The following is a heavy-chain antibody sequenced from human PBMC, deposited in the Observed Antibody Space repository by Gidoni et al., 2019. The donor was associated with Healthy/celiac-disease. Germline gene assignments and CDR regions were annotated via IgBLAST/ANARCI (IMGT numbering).Heavy chain of an antibody. D-gene: IGHD6-19*01. CDR3: ARDRLAVAGPSPRKYFQH. CDR1: GGSISSSSYY. Sequence: QLQLQESGPGLVKPSETLSLTCTVPGGSISSSSYYWGWIRQPPGKGLEWIVSIYYSGSTYYTPSLKSRVTISVDTSKNQFSLKLSSVTAADTAVYYCARDRLAVAGPSPRKYFQHWGQGTLVTVSS. V-gene: IGHV4-39*07. CDR2: IYYSGST. J-gene: IGHJ1*01.